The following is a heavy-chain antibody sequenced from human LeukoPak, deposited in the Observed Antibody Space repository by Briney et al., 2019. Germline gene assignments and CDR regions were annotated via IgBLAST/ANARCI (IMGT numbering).Heavy chain of an antibody. V-gene: IGHV4-34*01. Sequence: PSETLSLTCAVYGGSFSGYYWSWIRQPPGKGLEWIGEINHSGSTNYNPSLKSRVTISVDTSKNQFSLKLSSVTAAVTAVYYCARHGRFDYWGQGTLVTVSS. J-gene: IGHJ4*02. CDR2: INHSGST. D-gene: IGHD5-24*01. CDR1: GGSFSGYY. CDR3: ARHGRFDY.